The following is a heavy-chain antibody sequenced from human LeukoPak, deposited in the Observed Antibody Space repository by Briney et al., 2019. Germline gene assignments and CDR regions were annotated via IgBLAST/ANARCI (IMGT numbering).Heavy chain of an antibody. CDR3: ARGAYSSSSEGLSYYYMDV. CDR1: GGSIGSYY. V-gene: IGHV4-59*01. Sequence: SETLSLTCTVSGGSIGSYYWSWIRQPPGKGLEWIGYIYYSGSTNYNPSLKSRVTISVDTSKNQFSLKLSSVTAADTAVYYCARGAYSSSSEGLSYYYMDVWGKGTTVTVSS. D-gene: IGHD6-6*01. J-gene: IGHJ6*03. CDR2: IYYSGST.